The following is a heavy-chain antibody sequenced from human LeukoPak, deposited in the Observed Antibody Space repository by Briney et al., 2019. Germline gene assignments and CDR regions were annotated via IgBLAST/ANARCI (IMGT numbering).Heavy chain of an antibody. CDR2: ISSSSSNI. D-gene: IGHD6-19*01. Sequence: GGSLRLSCAASGFTFSTYSMNWVRQAPGKGLEWVSYISSSSSNIYYADSVKGRFTISRDNAKNSLFLQMNTLRAEDTAVYYCARDLSVAGFDFWGQGTMVTVSS. J-gene: IGHJ3*01. CDR1: GFTFSTYS. V-gene: IGHV3-48*04. CDR3: ARDLSVAGFDF.